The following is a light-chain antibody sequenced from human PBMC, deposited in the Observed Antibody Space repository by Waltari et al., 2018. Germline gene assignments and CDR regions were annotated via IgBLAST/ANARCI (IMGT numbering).Light chain of an antibody. Sequence: DVVMTQSPLSLPVTLGQPASISCMSSQSLVYSDGNTYLNWFQHRPGQSPRRLLHKVAYRDSGVPDRVSGSGSGTDFTLILSRVEAEDVGIYYCMQATHWPRTFGQGTKVEIK. CDR3: MQATHWPRT. CDR1: QSLVYSDGNTY. V-gene: IGKV2-30*01. J-gene: IGKJ1*01. CDR2: KVA.